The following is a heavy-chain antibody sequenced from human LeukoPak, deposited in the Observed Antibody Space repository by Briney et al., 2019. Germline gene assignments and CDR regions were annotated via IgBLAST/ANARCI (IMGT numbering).Heavy chain of an antibody. J-gene: IGHJ4*02. CDR2: IYYSGST. Sequence: SETLSLTCTVSGGSISSGGYYWSWIRQHPGKGLEWIGYIYYSGSTYYNPSLKSRVTISVDTSKNQFSLKLSSVTAADTAVYYCARVRYCGGDCYHFDYWGQGILVTVSS. CDR1: GGSISSGGYY. CDR3: ARVRYCGGDCYHFDY. D-gene: IGHD2-21*02. V-gene: IGHV4-31*03.